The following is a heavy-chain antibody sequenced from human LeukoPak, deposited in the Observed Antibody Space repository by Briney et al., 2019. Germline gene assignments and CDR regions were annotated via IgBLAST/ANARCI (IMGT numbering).Heavy chain of an antibody. CDR3: ARAMVRGLNALGY. J-gene: IGHJ4*02. V-gene: IGHV4-4*02. Sequence: SETLSLTCAVSGGSISSSNWWSWIRQPPGKGLEWIGEINHSGSTNYNPSLKSRVTISVDTSKNQFSLKLSFVTAADTAVYYCARAMVRGLNALGYWGQGTLVTVSS. D-gene: IGHD3-10*01. CDR1: GGSISSSNW. CDR2: INHSGST.